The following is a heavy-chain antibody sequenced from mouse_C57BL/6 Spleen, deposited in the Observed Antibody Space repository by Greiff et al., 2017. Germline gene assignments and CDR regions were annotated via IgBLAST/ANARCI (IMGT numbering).Heavy chain of an antibody. V-gene: IGHV14-1*01. CDR2: IDPEDGDT. D-gene: IGHD1-1*01. J-gene: IGHJ2*01. CDR3: TTARIATLVAPLDY. Sequence: VQLQQSGAELVRPGASVKLSCTASGFTIKDYYMHWVKQRPEQGLEWIGRIDPEDGDTEYAPKFQGKATMTADTSSNTAYLQLRSLTSEDTAVXACTTARIATLVAPLDYWGQGTTLTVSS. CDR1: GFTIKDYY.